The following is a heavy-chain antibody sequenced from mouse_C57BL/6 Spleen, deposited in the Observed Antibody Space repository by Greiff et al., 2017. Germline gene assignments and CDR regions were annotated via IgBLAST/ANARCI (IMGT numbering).Heavy chain of an antibody. CDR3: ERDYGSSFAY. J-gene: IGHJ3*01. Sequence: QVQLQQSGAELAQPGASVKLSCKASGYTFTSYWMHWVKQRPGQGLEWIGYISPSSGYSKSNQKFKDKARLTADKSSSTAYMQLSSLTYEDSAVYYYERDYGSSFAYWGQGTLVTVSA. D-gene: IGHD1-1*01. CDR2: ISPSSGYS. CDR1: GYTFTSYW. V-gene: IGHV1-7*01.